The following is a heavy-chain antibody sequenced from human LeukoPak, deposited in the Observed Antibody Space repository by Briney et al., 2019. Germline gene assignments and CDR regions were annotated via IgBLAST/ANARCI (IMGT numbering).Heavy chain of an antibody. Sequence: ASVEVSCKASGYTFTSYYMHWVRQAPGQGLEWMGIINPSGGSTSYAQKFQGRVTMTRDMSTSTVYMELSSLRSEDTAVYYCARVASSAAFRYWGQGTLVTVSS. V-gene: IGHV1-46*01. J-gene: IGHJ4*02. CDR1: GYTFTSYY. CDR3: ARVASSAAFRY. CDR2: INPSGGST. D-gene: IGHD6-13*01.